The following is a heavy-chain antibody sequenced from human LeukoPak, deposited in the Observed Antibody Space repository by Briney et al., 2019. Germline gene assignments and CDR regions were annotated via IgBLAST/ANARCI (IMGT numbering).Heavy chain of an antibody. Sequence: SVKVSCKASRGTFSSYAISWVRQAPGQGLEWMGRIIPIFGTANYAQKFQGRVTITADKSTSIAYMELSRLRSEDTAVYYCARGYIVATEYYFDYWGQGTLVTVSS. CDR2: IIPIFGTA. CDR1: RGTFSSYA. V-gene: IGHV1-69*06. CDR3: ARGYIVATEYYFDY. D-gene: IGHD5-12*01. J-gene: IGHJ4*02.